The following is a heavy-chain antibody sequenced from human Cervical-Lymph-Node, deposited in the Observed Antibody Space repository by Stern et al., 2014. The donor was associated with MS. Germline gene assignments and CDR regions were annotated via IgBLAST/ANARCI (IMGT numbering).Heavy chain of an antibody. V-gene: IGHV5-51*01. CDR3: ARQRYFDY. CDR2: IFPGGSDI. CDR1: GYTFTSYW. J-gene: IGHJ4*02. Sequence: EVQLVESGPEVKRPGESLKISCQASGYTFTSYWIGGVRQMPGQGLEWIAIIFPGGSDIRYSPSFQGQVPISADKSSSTAYLQWNNLKASDTAIYYCARQRYFDYWGQGTLVTVSS.